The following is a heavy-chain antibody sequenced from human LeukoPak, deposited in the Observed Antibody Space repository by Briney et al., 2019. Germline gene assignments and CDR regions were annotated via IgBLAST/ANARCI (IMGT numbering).Heavy chain of an antibody. V-gene: IGHV4-59*08. J-gene: IGHJ6*02. Sequence: SETLSLTCTVSGGSISSYYWSWIRQPPGKGLEWIGYIYYSGSTNYNPSLKSRVTISVDTSKNQFSLELSSVTAADTAVYYCARRNDILTGSTYYYYYYGMDVWGQGTTVTVSS. D-gene: IGHD3-9*01. CDR1: GGSISSYY. CDR2: IYYSGST. CDR3: ARRNDILTGSTYYYYYYGMDV.